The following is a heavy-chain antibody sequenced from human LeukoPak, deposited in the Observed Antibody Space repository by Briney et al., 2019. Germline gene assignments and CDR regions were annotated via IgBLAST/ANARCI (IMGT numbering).Heavy chain of an antibody. J-gene: IGHJ4*02. D-gene: IGHD5-12*01. V-gene: IGHV1-46*01. Sequence: GSSVTVSCKASGYTFTSYYLHWLRQAPRQALDWMGIINPSGGSTSYAKKFQGRVTMTRDTSTSTVYMELSSLRSEDTAVYYCVRDGISGYDLDFDYWGQGTLVTVSS. CDR2: INPSGGST. CDR1: GYTFTSYY. CDR3: VRDGISGYDLDFDY.